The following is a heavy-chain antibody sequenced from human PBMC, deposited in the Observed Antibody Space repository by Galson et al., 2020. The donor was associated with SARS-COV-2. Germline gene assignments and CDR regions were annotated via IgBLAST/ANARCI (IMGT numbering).Heavy chain of an antibody. Sequence: METGGSLRLSCAASGFSVSQRYMSWVRQAPGRGLEWVSVIFDSGSTMYIDSVRGRFTISRDTSKNTLYLQMNSLRAEDTAVYYCVRDDRVAPYDYWGQGTLVTVAS. CDR2: IFDSGST. CDR3: VRDDRVAPYDY. J-gene: IGHJ4*02. V-gene: IGHV3-53*05. D-gene: IGHD3-3*01. CDR1: GFSVSQRY.